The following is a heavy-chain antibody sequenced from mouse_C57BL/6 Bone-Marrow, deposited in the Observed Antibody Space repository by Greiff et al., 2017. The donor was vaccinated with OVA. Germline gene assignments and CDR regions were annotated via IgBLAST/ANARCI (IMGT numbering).Heavy chain of an antibody. D-gene: IGHD1-1*01. CDR1: GYTFTDYE. Sequence: QVQLKQSGAELVRPGASVTLSCKASGYTFTDYEMHWVKQTPVHGLEWIGAIDPETGGTAYNQKFKGKAILTADKSSSTAYMELRSLTSEDSAVYYCTRHHYYGLAYWGQGTLVTVSA. J-gene: IGHJ3*01. CDR2: IDPETGGT. CDR3: TRHHYYGLAY. V-gene: IGHV1-15*01.